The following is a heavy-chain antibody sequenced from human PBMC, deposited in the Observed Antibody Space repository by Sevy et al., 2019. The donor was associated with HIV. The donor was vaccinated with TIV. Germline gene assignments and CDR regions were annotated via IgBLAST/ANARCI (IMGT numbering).Heavy chain of an antibody. CDR2: INPNSGGT. D-gene: IGHD6-13*01. Sequence: ASVKVSCKASGYTFTGYYMHWVRQAPGKGLEWMGWINPNSGGTNYAQKFQGRVTMTRDTSISTAYMELSRLTSDDTAVYYCARESGYSWHFDYWAQGTLVTVSS. V-gene: IGHV1-2*02. CDR1: GYTFTGYY. CDR3: ARESGYSWHFDY. J-gene: IGHJ4*02.